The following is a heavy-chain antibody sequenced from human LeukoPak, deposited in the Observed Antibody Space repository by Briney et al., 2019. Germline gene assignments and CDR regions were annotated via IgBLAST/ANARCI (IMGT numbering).Heavy chain of an antibody. V-gene: IGHV3-30*18. Sequence: GGSLRLSCAASGFAFSSYGMHWVRQAPGKGLEWVSVISYDGSNKYYADSVKGRFTISRDNSKNTVYLQMNSLRAEDTAVYYCAKDSSPNSSGWYGYFDLWGRGTLVTVSS. CDR2: ISYDGSNK. J-gene: IGHJ2*01. D-gene: IGHD6-19*01. CDR1: GFAFSSYG. CDR3: AKDSSPNSSGWYGYFDL.